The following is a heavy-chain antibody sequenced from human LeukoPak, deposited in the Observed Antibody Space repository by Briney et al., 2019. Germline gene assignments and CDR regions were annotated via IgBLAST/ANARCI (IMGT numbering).Heavy chain of an antibody. CDR3: ARRDGDRQFDY. J-gene: IGHJ4*02. CDR2: ISWNSGSI. V-gene: IGHV3-9*01. D-gene: IGHD5-24*01. Sequence: PGGSLRLSCAASGFTFDDYAMHWVRQAPGKGLEWVSGISWNSGSIGYADSVKGRFTISRDNAKNSLYLQMNSLRAEDTAVYYCARRDGDRQFDYWGQGTLVTVSS. CDR1: GFTFDDYA.